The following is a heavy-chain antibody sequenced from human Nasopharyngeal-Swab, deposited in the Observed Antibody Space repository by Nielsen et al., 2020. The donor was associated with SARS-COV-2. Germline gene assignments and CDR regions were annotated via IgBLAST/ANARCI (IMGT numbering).Heavy chain of an antibody. CDR2: ISSSSSYI. V-gene: IGHV3-21*01. D-gene: IGHD2-21*02. CDR3: ASTAPHIVVVTAIPYAFDI. J-gene: IGHJ3*02. Sequence: GGSLRLSCAASGFTFSSYSMNWVRQAPGKGLEWVSSISSSSSYIYYADSVKGRFTISRDNAKNSLYLQMNSLRAEDTAVYYCASTAPHIVVVTAIPYAFDIWGQGTIVTVSS. CDR1: GFTFSSYS.